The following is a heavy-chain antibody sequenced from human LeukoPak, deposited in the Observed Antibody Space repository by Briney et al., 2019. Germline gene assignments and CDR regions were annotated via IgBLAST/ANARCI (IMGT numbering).Heavy chain of an antibody. CDR3: ARSATYYYDSSGWGAFDI. CDR1: GGSISSSSYY. J-gene: IGHJ3*02. CDR2: IYYSGST. Sequence: SETLSLTCTVSGGSISSSSYYWGWIRQPPGKGLEWIGSIYYSGSTYYNPSLKSRVTISVDTSKNQFSLKLSSVTAADTAVCYCARSATYYYDSSGWGAFDIWGQGTMVTVSS. D-gene: IGHD3-22*01. V-gene: IGHV4-39*01.